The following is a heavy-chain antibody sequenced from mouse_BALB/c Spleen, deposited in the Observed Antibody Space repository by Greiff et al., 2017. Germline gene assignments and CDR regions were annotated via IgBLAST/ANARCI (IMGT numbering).Heavy chain of an antibody. Sequence: QVQLQQPGAELVRPGASVKLSCKASGYTFTSYWINWVKQRPGQGLEWIGNIYPSDSYTNYNQKFKDKAILTVDKSSSTAYMQLSSLTSEDSAVYYCARNYRYDGYAMDYWGQGTSVTVSS. CDR3: ARNYRYDGYAMDY. CDR2: IYPSDSYT. V-gene: IGHV1-69*02. D-gene: IGHD2-14*01. CDR1: GYTFTSYW. J-gene: IGHJ4*01.